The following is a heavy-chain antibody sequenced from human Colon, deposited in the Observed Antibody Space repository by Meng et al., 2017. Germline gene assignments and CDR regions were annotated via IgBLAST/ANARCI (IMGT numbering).Heavy chain of an antibody. D-gene: IGHD3-10*01. CDR1: VDSVSSNRAR. J-gene: IGHJ4*02. Sequence: GPRLMHPSPPLSPPGAISVDSVSSNRARWHWVRQSPSSGLEWLGKTYYRSEWQNHYGVSVKSRITINADTSRNHFSLHLNSVTPEDTAVYYCTTWYGEYWGQGTLVTVSS. CDR3: TTWYGEY. V-gene: IGHV6-1*01. CDR2: TYYRSEWQN.